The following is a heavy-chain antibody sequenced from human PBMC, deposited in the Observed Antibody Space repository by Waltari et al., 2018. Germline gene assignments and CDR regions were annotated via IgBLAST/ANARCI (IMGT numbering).Heavy chain of an antibody. CDR2: IYYSGST. CDR1: GGSISSYY. CDR3: ARSTNYGDYVFRQTDHYFDY. D-gene: IGHD4-17*01. J-gene: IGHJ4*02. Sequence: QVQLQESGPGLVKPSETLSLTCTVSGGSISSYYWRWIRQPPGKGLEWIGYIYYSGSTNYNPSLKSRVTISVDTSKNQFSLKLSSVTAADTAVYYCARSTNYGDYVFRQTDHYFDYWGQGTLVTVSS. V-gene: IGHV4-59*01.